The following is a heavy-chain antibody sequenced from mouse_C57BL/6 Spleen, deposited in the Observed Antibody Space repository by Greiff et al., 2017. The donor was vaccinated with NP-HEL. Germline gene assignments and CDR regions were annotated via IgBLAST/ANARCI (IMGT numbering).Heavy chain of an antibody. V-gene: IGHV1-64*01. CDR2: IHPNSGST. CDR3: ANRTGTGDDY. J-gene: IGHJ2*01. D-gene: IGHD4-1*01. CDR1: GYTFTSYW. Sequence: QVHVKQSGAELVKPGASVKLSCKASGYTFTSYWMHWVKQRPGQGLEWIGMIHPNSGSTNYNEKFKSKATLTVDKSSSTAYMQLSSLTSEDSAVYYCANRTGTGDDYWGQGTTLTVSS.